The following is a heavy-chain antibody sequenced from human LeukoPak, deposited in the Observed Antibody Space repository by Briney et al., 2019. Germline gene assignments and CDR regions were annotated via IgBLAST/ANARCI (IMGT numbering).Heavy chain of an antibody. V-gene: IGHV3-33*01. CDR1: GFTLSSYG. CDR3: ARETAMVRYYYYYGMDV. CDR2: IWYDGSNK. D-gene: IGHD5-18*01. J-gene: IGHJ6*02. Sequence: PGRSLRLSCAASGFTLSSYGMHWVRQAPGRGLEWVAVIWYDGSNKYYADSVKGRFTISRDNSKNTLYLQMNSLRAEDTAVYYCARETAMVRYYYYYGMDVWGQGTTVTVSS.